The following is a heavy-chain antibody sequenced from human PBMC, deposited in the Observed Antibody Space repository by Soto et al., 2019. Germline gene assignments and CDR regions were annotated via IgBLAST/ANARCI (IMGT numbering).Heavy chain of an antibody. CDR2: IESKTDGGTA. D-gene: IGHD6-13*01. J-gene: IGHJ4*02. CDR3: TTDPQQLGN. CDR1: GFTFTNAW. Sequence: GGSLRLSCAASGFTFTNAWMNWVRQTPGKGLEWVGRIESKTDGGTADYAALVKGRFTISRDDSKNTLYLQMNSLNTEDTAVYYCTTDPQQLGNWGQGTLVTVSS. V-gene: IGHV3-15*07.